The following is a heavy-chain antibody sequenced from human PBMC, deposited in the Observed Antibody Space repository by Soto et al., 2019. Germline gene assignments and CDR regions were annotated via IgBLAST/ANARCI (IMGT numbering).Heavy chain of an antibody. Sequence: EVQLLESGGGLVQPGGSLRLSCAASGFTFSTYAMSWVRQAPWKGLEWVSAISGSDGRTYYADSVKGRFPISRDDSKNTRYLQMNSLRAEDTAIYYCAKVQQQWLVPGFDYWGQGTLVTVSS. CDR1: GFTFSTYA. CDR2: ISGSDGRT. V-gene: IGHV3-23*01. CDR3: AKVQQQWLVPGFDY. J-gene: IGHJ4*02. D-gene: IGHD6-19*01.